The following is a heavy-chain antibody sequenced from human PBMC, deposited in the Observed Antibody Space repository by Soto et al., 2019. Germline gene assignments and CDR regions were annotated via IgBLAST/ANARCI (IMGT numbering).Heavy chain of an antibody. J-gene: IGHJ5*02. Sequence: QITLKESGPPLVKPTQTLTLTCAFSGFSLSTSQVGVAWIRQPPGKALEWLAIIYWNDDKQYSSSLKSRLTITNDTSKSQVVLTVTNMDPVDTATYYCAHKGSSSFGWFDPWGQGILVTVSS. CDR3: AHKGSSSFGWFDP. D-gene: IGHD6-6*01. CDR1: GFSLSTSQVG. CDR2: IYWNDDK. V-gene: IGHV2-5*01.